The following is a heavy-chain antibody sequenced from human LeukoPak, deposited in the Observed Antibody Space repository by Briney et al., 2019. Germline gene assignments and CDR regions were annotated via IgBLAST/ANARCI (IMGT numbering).Heavy chain of an antibody. D-gene: IGHD3-10*01. CDR3: AREKEYCFDY. Sequence: SSETLSLTCTVSGGSISSGGYYWSWIRQHPGKGLAWIGYIYYSGSTYYNPSLKSRVTISVDTSKNQYSLKLSSVTAADTAVYYCAREKEYCFDYWGQGTLVTVSS. J-gene: IGHJ4*02. CDR1: GGSISSGGYY. V-gene: IGHV4-31*03. CDR2: IYYSGST.